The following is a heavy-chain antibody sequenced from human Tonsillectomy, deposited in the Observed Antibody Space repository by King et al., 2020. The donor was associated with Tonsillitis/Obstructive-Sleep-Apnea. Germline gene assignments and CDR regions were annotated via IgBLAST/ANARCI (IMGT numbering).Heavy chain of an antibody. V-gene: IGHV3-33*01. Sequence: VQLVESGGGVVQPGRSLRLSCVASGFTFRSYGMHWVRQAPGKGLEWVAVIWYDGTNKYYADTVKGRFTISRDNSKNTLYLQMDSLRVEDTAVYYCAREMRASLYYFDYWGQGTLVTVSS. CDR2: IWYDGTNK. CDR3: AREMRASLYYFDY. CDR1: GFTFRSYG. J-gene: IGHJ4*02. D-gene: IGHD2-8*01.